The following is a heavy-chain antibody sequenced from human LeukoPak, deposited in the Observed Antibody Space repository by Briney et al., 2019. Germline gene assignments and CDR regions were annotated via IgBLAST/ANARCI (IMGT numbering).Heavy chain of an antibody. V-gene: IGHV4-34*01. CDR1: GGSFSGYY. J-gene: IGHJ4*02. Sequence: PSETLSLTCAVYGGSFSGYYWSWIRQPPGKGLEWIGEINHSGSTNYNPSLKSRVTISVDTSKNQFSLKLSSVTAADTAVYYCARGSGRRGTMVRGVIIRPYYFDYWGQGTLVTVS. D-gene: IGHD3-10*01. CDR3: ARGSGRRGTMVRGVIIRPYYFDY. CDR2: INHSGST.